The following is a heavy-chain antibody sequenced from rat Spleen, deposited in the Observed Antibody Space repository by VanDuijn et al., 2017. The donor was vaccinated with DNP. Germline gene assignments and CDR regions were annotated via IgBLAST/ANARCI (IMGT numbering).Heavy chain of an antibody. J-gene: IGHJ2*01. CDR3: ASLRTHYFEY. CDR2: MWSEGDT. CDR1: GFSLTSNS. V-gene: IGHV2-32*01. Sequence: QVQLKESGPGLVQPSQTLSLTCPVSGFSLTSNSVHWVRQPPGKGLEWMGVMWSEGDTSYNSALKSRLSISRDTSKSQVFLKMNSLQTEDTATYYCASLRTHYFEYWGQGAMVTVSS.